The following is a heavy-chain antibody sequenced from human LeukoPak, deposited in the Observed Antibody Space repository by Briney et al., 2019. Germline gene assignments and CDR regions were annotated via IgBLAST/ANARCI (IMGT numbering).Heavy chain of an antibody. CDR3: ACADYGGNGYYYSGMDV. Sequence: SETLSLTCTVSGASVSSGGYYWSWIRQHPGKGLEWIGYIYYSGSTNYNPSLKSRVTISVDTSKNQFSLKLSSVTAADTAVYYCACADYGGNGYYYSGMDVWGQGTTVTVSS. J-gene: IGHJ6*02. D-gene: IGHD4-23*01. CDR1: GASVSSGGYY. V-gene: IGHV4-61*08. CDR2: IYYSGST.